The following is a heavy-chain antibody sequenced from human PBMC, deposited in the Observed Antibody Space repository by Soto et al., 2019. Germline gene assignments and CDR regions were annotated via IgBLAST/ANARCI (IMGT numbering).Heavy chain of an antibody. V-gene: IGHV5-51*01. J-gene: IGHJ6*02. CDR3: AKGNAPSGSYSYDYYGMDV. CDR1: GYTFTNYW. D-gene: IGHD1-26*01. CDR2: IYPGDSDT. Sequence: GESLKISCKGSGYTFTNYWIGWVRQMPGKGLEWMGIIYPGDSDTKYNPSFQGQVTISADKSITTTYLQWSSLRAEDTAVYYCAKGNAPSGSYSYDYYGMDVWGQGTTVTVSS.